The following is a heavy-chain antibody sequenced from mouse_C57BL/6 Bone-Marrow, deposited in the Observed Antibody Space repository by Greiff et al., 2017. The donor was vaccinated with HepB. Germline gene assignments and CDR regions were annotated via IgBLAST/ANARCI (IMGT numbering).Heavy chain of an antibody. CDR2: IYPGGGYT. Sequence: QVQLKQSGAELVRPGTSVKMSCKASGYTFTNYWIGWAKQRPGHGLEWIGDIYPGGGYTNYNEKFKGKATLTADKSSSAAYMQFSSLTSEDSAIYYCARKSNYVYYAMDYWGRGTSVTVSS. CDR1: GYTFTNYW. CDR3: ARKSNYVYYAMDY. D-gene: IGHD2-5*01. V-gene: IGHV1-63*01. J-gene: IGHJ4*01.